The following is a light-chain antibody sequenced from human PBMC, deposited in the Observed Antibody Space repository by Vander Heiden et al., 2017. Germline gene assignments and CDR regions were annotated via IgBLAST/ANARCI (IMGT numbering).Light chain of an antibody. CDR1: QGSSNY. CDR2: AAS. CDR3: RQYSSYPFT. Sequence: DIQMTQPPSAMPASVGDRVTITCRASQGSSNYLAWFQQKPGKVPKRLIYAASNLQSGVPSRFSGSGSGTEFTLTISSLQPEDFATYYCRQYSSYPFTFGHGTKVDIK. V-gene: IGKV1-17*03. J-gene: IGKJ3*01.